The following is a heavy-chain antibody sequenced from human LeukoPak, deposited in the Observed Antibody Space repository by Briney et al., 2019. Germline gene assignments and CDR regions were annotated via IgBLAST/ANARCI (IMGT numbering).Heavy chain of an antibody. Sequence: GGSLRLSCIASGFSLGGYAMSWVRQAPGKGLEWVSTISGGGDAAYYADSVKGRFTISRDNSKNTLYLQMNSLRVEDTAVYYCARGRPHGNDYWGQGTLVTVSS. J-gene: IGHJ4*02. CDR2: ISGGGDAA. V-gene: IGHV3-23*01. CDR1: GFSLGGYA. D-gene: IGHD4-23*01. CDR3: ARGRPHGNDY.